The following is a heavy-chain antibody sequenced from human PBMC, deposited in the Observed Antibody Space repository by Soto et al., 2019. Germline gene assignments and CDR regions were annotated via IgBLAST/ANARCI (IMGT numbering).Heavy chain of an antibody. CDR1: GGTFSSYA. J-gene: IGHJ6*02. V-gene: IGHV1-69*13. D-gene: IGHD6-6*01. Sequence: SVKVSCKASGGTFSSYAISWVRQAPGQGLEWMGGIIPIFGTANYAQKFQGRVTMTADEPTSTAYMELSSLRSEDTAVYYCARDQRAGIAARPRDYYYGMDVWGQGTTVTVSS. CDR2: IIPIFGTA. CDR3: ARDQRAGIAARPRDYYYGMDV.